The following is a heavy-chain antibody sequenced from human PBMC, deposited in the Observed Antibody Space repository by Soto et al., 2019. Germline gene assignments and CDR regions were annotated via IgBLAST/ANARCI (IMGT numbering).Heavy chain of an antibody. V-gene: IGHV3-23*01. CDR1: GFTFSSYA. Sequence: EVQLLESGGGLVQPGGSLRLSCAASGFTFSSYAMSWVRQAPGKGLEWVSAISGSGGSTYYADSVKGRFTISRDNXQXXLYVKMTGLRAEDTAVYYWAKKDSSGWYRYYGMDVWGQGTAVTVSS. CDR2: ISGSGGST. CDR3: AKKDSSGWYRYYGMDV. J-gene: IGHJ6*02. D-gene: IGHD6-19*01.